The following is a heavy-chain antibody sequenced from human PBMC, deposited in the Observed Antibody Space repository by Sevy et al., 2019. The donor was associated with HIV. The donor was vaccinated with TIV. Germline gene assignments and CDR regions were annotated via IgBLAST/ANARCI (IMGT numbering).Heavy chain of an antibody. Sequence: SETLSLTCTVSGGSISSSSYYWGWIRQPPGKGLEWIGSIYYSESTYYNPSLKSRVTISVDTSKNQFSLKLSSVTAADTDVYYCAPQLVKGGDYYYGMDVWGQGTTVTVSS. J-gene: IGHJ6*02. CDR1: GGSISSSSYY. V-gene: IGHV4-39*01. CDR3: APQLVKGGDYYYGMDV. CDR2: IYYSEST. D-gene: IGHD6-13*01.